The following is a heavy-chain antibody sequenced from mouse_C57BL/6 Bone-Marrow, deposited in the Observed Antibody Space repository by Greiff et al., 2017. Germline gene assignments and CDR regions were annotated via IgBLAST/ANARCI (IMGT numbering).Heavy chain of an antibody. CDR2: IYPRSGNT. Sequence: QVQLQQSGAELARPGASVKLSCKASGYTFTSYGISWVKQRTGQGLEWIGEIYPRSGNTYYNEKFKGKATLTADKSSSTAYMELRGLTSEDSAVYFCARWDYYGSSYGDYWGQGATRTVSS. CDR3: ARWDYYGSSYGDY. D-gene: IGHD1-1*01. J-gene: IGHJ2*01. CDR1: GYTFTSYG. V-gene: IGHV1-81*01.